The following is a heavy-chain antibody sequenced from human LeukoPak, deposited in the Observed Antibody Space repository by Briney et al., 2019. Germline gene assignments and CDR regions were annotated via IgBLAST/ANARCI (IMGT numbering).Heavy chain of an antibody. D-gene: IGHD1-26*01. J-gene: IGHJ6*03. CDR1: GYTFTGYY. CDR3: ARDXAXIVXATXYYCMDV. Sequence: VXVXXKXSGYTFTGYYMHWVRQAPGQGLEWMGWINPNSGGTNYAQKFQGRVTMTRDTSISTAYMELSRLRSDDTAGYYCARDXAXIVXATXYYCMDVWGKGTTVIISS. CDR2: INPNSGGT. V-gene: IGHV1-2*02.